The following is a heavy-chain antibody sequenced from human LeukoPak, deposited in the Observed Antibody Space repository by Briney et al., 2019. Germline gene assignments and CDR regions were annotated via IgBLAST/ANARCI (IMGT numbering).Heavy chain of an antibody. J-gene: IGHJ5*02. V-gene: IGHV3-72*01. CDR3: ARGYNSFDP. CDR1: GVTFSDHY. CDR2: TRNKANSYTT. Sequence: GGSLRLSCAASGVTFSDHYMDWVRQAPGKGLEWVGRTRNKANSYTTVYAASVKGRFTISRDESENSLLLQMNSLKTEDTAVYYCARGYNSFDPWGQGTLVTVSS.